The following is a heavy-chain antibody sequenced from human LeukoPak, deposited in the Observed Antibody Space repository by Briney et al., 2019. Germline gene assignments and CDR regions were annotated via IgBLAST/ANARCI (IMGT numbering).Heavy chain of an antibody. J-gene: IGHJ4*02. V-gene: IGHV3-7*01. CDR3: ARGNDYGDYAEDFDY. CDR1: GFTFSSYW. Sequence: GGSLRLSCAASGFTFSSYWMSLVRQAAGKGLEWVANMKQDGSEKYYVDSVKGRFTISRDNAKNSLYLQMNSLRAEDTAVYYCARGNDYGDYAEDFDYWGQGTLVTVSS. D-gene: IGHD4-17*01. CDR2: MKQDGSEK.